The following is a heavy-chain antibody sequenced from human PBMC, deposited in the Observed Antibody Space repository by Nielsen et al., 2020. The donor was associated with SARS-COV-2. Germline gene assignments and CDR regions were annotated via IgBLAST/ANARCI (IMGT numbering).Heavy chain of an antibody. J-gene: IGHJ6*02. CDR1: GFTFDDYA. Sequence: SLKISCAASGFTFDDYAMHWVRQAPGKGLEWVSGISWNSGSIGYADSVKGRFTISRDNAKNSLYLQMNSLRAEDTAVYYCATDQNCSGGTCYFYGMDVWGQGTTVTVSS. CDR2: ISWNSGSI. V-gene: IGHV3-9*01. CDR3: ATDQNCSGGTCYFYGMDV. D-gene: IGHD2-15*01.